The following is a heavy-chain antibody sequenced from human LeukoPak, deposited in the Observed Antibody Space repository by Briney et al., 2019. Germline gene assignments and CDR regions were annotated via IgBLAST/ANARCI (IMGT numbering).Heavy chain of an antibody. V-gene: IGHV1-69*04. CDR2: IIPIVGIA. CDR1: GGTFSSYA. Sequence: ASVKVSCKASGGTFSSYAISWVRQAPGQGLEWMGRIIPIVGIANYAQKFQGRVTMTRNTSISTAYMELSSLRSEDTAVYYCARIWDSSGPDDYWGQGTLVTVSS. D-gene: IGHD3-22*01. J-gene: IGHJ4*02. CDR3: ARIWDSSGPDDY.